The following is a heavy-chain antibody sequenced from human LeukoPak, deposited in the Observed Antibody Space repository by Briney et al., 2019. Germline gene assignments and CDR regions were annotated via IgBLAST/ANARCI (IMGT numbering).Heavy chain of an antibody. Sequence: SQTLSLTCAISGDSVSSNSAAWNWSRQSPSRALEWLGRAYYRSKWHNDYAESVKSRSTINPDTSKNQFSLQLNSVTPEDTAVYFCARDLAGYGGYSYGMVDYWGQGTLVTVSS. J-gene: IGHJ4*02. D-gene: IGHD5-18*01. CDR3: ARDLAGYGGYSYGMVDY. V-gene: IGHV6-1*01. CDR1: GDSVSSNSAA. CDR2: AYYRSKWHN.